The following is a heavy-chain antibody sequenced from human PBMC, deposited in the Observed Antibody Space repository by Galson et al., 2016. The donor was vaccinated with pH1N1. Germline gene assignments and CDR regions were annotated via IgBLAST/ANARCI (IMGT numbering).Heavy chain of an antibody. CDR2: MYTSGTT. Sequence: TLSLTCTVSGGSISSSIYYWNWIRQPAGKGLEWIGRMYTSGTTTYNPSLESRVSISVDTSKNQFTLRLSSVTDADTAVYFCARVRVALTGIFDYWGQGALVTVSS. J-gene: IGHJ4*02. CDR3: ARVRVALTGIFDY. D-gene: IGHD3-10*01. CDR1: GGSISSSIYY. V-gene: IGHV4-61*02.